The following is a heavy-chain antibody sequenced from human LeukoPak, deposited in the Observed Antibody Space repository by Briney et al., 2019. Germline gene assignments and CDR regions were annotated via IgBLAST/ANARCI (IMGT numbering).Heavy chain of an antibody. V-gene: IGHV3-21*01. D-gene: IGHD6-25*01. Sequence: PGGSLRLSCTASGFTLTDYSMTWVRQAPGKGVEWVSSIITVRTYTFYSDSLKGRFTISRDNRKNTLYLQMSSLSAEDTAVYYCARDGSGFYYYYYMDVWGRGTAVTVSS. CDR1: GFTLTDYS. CDR2: IITVRTYT. J-gene: IGHJ6*03. CDR3: ARDGSGFYYYYYMDV.